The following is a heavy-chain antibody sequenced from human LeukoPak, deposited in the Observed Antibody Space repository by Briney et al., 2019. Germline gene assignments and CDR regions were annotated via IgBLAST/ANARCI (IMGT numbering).Heavy chain of an antibody. V-gene: IGHV5-10-1*01. Sequence: GESLMISFKGSGCSFTSYWISWVRQMPGKGLEWMGRIDPSDSYTNYSPSFQGHVTISADKSISTAYLQWSSLKPSDTAMYYCARHLDYYYYGMDVWGKGTTVTVSS. CDR3: ARHLDYYYYGMDV. J-gene: IGHJ6*04. CDR2: IDPSDSYT. CDR1: GCSFTSYW.